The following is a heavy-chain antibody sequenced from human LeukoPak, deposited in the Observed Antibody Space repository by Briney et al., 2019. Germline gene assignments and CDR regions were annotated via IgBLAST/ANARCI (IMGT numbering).Heavy chain of an antibody. J-gene: IGHJ4*02. D-gene: IGHD3-22*01. CDR1: GFTVSNNY. Sequence: GGSLRLSCAASGFTVSNNYMNWVRQAPGKGLEWVSVIYSGGNTYYADSVKGRFTISRDNSKNTLYLQMNSLRAEDTAMYYCARDLKHYYDSSGSGWGQGTLVTVSS. CDR2: IYSGGNT. CDR3: ARDLKHYYDSSGSG. V-gene: IGHV3-53*01.